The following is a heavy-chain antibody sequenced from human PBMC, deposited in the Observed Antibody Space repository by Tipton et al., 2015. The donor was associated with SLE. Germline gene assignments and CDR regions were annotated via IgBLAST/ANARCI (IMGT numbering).Heavy chain of an antibody. J-gene: IGHJ4*02. V-gene: IGHV4-4*02. Sequence: SLRLSCAVSGGSISSGYWWSWVRQPPGKGLEWIGEIERTGRTNYNPSLKSRVTISVDTSKNQFSLSLNSVTAADTAVYYCGRNGHYCLDHWGQGTLVTITT. D-gene: IGHD2/OR15-2a*01. CDR2: IERTGRT. CDR1: GGSISSGYW. CDR3: GRNGHYCLDH.